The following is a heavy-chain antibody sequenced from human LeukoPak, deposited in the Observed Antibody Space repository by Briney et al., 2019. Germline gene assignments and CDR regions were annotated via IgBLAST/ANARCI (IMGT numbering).Heavy chain of an antibody. CDR3: ARPVSSGWSYWFDP. J-gene: IGHJ5*02. D-gene: IGHD6-19*01. V-gene: IGHV4-39*01. CDR2: IYYSGST. Sequence: SETLSPTCTVSGGSISSSSYYWGWIRQPPGKGLEWIGSIYYSGSTYYNPSLKSRVTISVDTSKNQFSLKLSSVTAADTAVYYCARPVSSGWSYWFDPWGQGTLVTVSS. CDR1: GGSISSSSYY.